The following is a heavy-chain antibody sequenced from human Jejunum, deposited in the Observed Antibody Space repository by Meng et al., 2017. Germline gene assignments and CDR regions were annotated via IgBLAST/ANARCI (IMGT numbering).Heavy chain of an antibody. CDR3: VRTSNWSLGY. CDR2: KYYRCKWYN. D-gene: IGHD6-13*01. V-gene: IGHV6-1*02. Sequence: VVLQLPGGELGETSETPSLIFSMSGDSVYSNSAAWNWIKPSPTSVLEWLGRKYYRCKWYNDYAEPVRSRITINPHTTTNQLSLPLNSVNPEDTAVYYCVRTSNWSLGYWGQGTLVTVSS. CDR1: GDSVYSNSAA. J-gene: IGHJ4*01.